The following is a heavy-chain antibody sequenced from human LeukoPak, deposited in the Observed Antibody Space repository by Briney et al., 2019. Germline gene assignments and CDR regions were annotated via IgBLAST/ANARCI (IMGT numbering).Heavy chain of an antibody. Sequence: GGSLRLSCAVSGITLSNYGMSWVRQAPGKGLEWVAGISDSGGRTNYADSVKGRFTTSRDNPKNTLYLQMNSLRAEDTAVYFCAKRGVVIRVILVGFHKEAYYFDSWGQGALVTVSS. V-gene: IGHV3-23*01. D-gene: IGHD3-22*01. J-gene: IGHJ4*02. CDR2: ISDSGGRT. CDR1: GITLSNYG. CDR3: AKRGVVIRVILVGFHKEAYYFDS.